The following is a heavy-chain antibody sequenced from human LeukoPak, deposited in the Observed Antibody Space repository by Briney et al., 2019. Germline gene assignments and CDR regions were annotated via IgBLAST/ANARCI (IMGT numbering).Heavy chain of an antibody. CDR3: AKNRESYWVPELDY. J-gene: IGHJ4*02. CDR2: ISGSGDST. Sequence: GGSLRLSCAASGFTFSNYAMSWVRQAPGKGLEWVSDISGSGDSTNYADSVKGRFTISRDNSKNTLYLQMNSLRVEDTAVSYCAKNRESYWVPELDYWGQGTLVTVSS. CDR1: GFTFSNYA. D-gene: IGHD1-26*01. V-gene: IGHV3-23*01.